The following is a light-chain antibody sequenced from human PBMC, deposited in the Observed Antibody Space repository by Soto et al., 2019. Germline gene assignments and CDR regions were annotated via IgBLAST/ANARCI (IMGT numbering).Light chain of an antibody. Sequence: EIVLTQSPGTLSLSPGERATLSCRASQSVTRRHLAWYQQKPGQAPRLLIYGASSRATGIADRFSGSGSGTDLTLTISRLEPEDFAVYYCQQYGNSPPYSFGQGTKLEIK. CDR2: GAS. V-gene: IGKV3-20*01. CDR1: QSVTRRH. J-gene: IGKJ2*03. CDR3: QQYGNSPPYS.